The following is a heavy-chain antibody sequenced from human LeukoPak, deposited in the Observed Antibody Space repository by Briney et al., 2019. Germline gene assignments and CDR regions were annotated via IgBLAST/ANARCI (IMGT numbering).Heavy chain of an antibody. CDR3: ARGVGYFDWLDY. V-gene: IGHV1-69*05. D-gene: IGHD3-9*01. Sequence: GASVKVSCKASGGTFSSYAISWVRQAPGQGLEWMGGIIPIFGTANYAQKFQGRVTITTDESTSTAYMELSSLRSEDTAVYYCARGVGYFDWLDYWGQGTLVTVSS. J-gene: IGHJ4*02. CDR2: IIPIFGTA. CDR1: GGTFSSYA.